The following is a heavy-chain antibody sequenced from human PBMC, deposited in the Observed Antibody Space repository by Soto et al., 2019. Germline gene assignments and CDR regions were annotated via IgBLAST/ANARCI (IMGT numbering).Heavy chain of an antibody. CDR2: INPSGGST. V-gene: IGHV1-46*01. CDR3: ARGSGDYEGYYYYYGMDV. J-gene: IGHJ6*02. Sequence: ASVKVSCKASGYTFTSYYMHWVRQAPGQGLEWMGIINPSGGSTSYAQKFQGRVTMTRDTSTSTVYMELSSLRSEDTAVYYCARGSGDYEGYYYYYGMDVWGQGTTVTVSS. CDR1: GYTFTSYY. D-gene: IGHD2-21*02.